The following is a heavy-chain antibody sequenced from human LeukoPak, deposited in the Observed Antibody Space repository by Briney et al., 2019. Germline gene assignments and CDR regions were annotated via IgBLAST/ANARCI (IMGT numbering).Heavy chain of an antibody. CDR2: VNPDSGHT. CDR1: GYTFTTYD. V-gene: IGHV1-8*03. Sequence: ASVKVSCKAFGYTFTTYDINWVRQAPGQGLEWMGWVNPDSGHTGYAQKFQGRVTITRNTSIRTAYMELGSLTSDSTAVYYCETRDGDAFDLWGQGTLVTVSS. J-gene: IGHJ3*01. D-gene: IGHD5-24*01. CDR3: ETRDGDAFDL.